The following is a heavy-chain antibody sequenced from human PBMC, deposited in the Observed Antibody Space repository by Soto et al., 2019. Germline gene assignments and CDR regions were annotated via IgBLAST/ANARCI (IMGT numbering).Heavy chain of an antibody. J-gene: IGHJ6*02. CDR2: IYYSWST. D-gene: IGHD3-3*01. CDR1: GGSISSSSYY. CDR3: ATATLITIFGVVPNPYYYYGMDV. Sequence: SETLSLTCTVSGGSISSSSYYWGWIRQPPGKGLEWIGSIYYSWSTYYNPSLKSRVTISVDTSKNQFSLKLSSVTAADTAVHYCATATLITIFGVVPNPYYYYGMDVWGQGSTVTVSS. V-gene: IGHV4-39*01.